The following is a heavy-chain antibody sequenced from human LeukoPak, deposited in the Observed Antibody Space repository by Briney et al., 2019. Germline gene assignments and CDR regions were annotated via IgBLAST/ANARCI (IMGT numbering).Heavy chain of an antibody. V-gene: IGHV4-31*03. CDR3: ARGNISRFDP. J-gene: IGHJ5*02. CDR1: GGAISGGQY. D-gene: IGHD2/OR15-2a*01. Sequence: SQTLSLTCTVSGGAISGGQYWTWIRQRPGKGLEWIGYIYHSGRTYYNPSLKSRLTISIDTSENQFSLKLSSMTAADTAVYYCARGNISRFDPWGQGTLVTVSS. CDR2: IYHSGRT.